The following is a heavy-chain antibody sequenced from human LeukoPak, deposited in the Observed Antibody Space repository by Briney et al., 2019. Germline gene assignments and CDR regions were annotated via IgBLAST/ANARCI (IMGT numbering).Heavy chain of an antibody. V-gene: IGHV4-39*01. D-gene: IGHD3-22*01. Sequence: SETLSLTCTVSGGSISSSSYYWGWIRQPPGKGLEWIGSIYYSGSTYYNPSLKSRVTISVDTSKNQFSLKLSSVTAADTAVYYCARQDDDSGYYYFDVPPIWFDPWGQGTLVTVSS. J-gene: IGHJ5*02. CDR2: IYYSGST. CDR1: GGSISSSSYY. CDR3: ARQDDDSGYYYFDVPPIWFDP.